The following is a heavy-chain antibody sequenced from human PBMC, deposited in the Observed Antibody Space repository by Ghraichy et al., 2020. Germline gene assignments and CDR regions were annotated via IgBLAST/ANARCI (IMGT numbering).Heavy chain of an antibody. D-gene: IGHD4-17*01. CDR2: IKQDGSEK. V-gene: IGHV3-7*03. J-gene: IGHJ6*03. Sequence: GGSLRLSCAASGFIFSSYWMSWVRQAPGKGLEWVANIKQDGSEKYYVDSAKGRFTISRDNAKNSLYLQMDGLRAEDTAVYYCARDRTVTTSYYYYYMDVWGKGTTVTVSS. CDR3: ARDRTVTTSYYYYYMDV. CDR1: GFIFSSYW.